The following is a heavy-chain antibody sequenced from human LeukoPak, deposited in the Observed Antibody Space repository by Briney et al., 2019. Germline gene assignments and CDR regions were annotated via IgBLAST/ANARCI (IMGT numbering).Heavy chain of an antibody. CDR1: GYTLTELS. J-gene: IGHJ5*02. CDR3: ATKTPVEKSTTRGFDP. D-gene: IGHD4-17*01. CDR2: FDPEDGET. Sequence: GASVKVSCKVSGYTLTELSMHWVRQAPGKGLEWMGGFDPEDGETIYAQKFQGRVTMTEDTSTDTAYMELSSLRSEDTAVYYCATKTPVEKSTTRGFDPWGQGTLVTVSS. V-gene: IGHV1-24*01.